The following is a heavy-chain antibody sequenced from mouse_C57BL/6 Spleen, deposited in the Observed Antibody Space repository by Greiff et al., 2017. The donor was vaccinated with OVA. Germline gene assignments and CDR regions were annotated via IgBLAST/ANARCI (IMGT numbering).Heavy chain of an antibody. V-gene: IGHV1-62-2*01. CDR2: FYPGSGSI. Sequence: QVQLQQSGAELVKPGASVKLSCKASGYTFTEYTIHWVKQRSGQGLEWIGWFYPGSGSIKYNENFKDKATLTADKSSSTVYMELSILTSEDTAVYFCARHEEAHYYGSSYGFDYWGQGTTLTVSS. J-gene: IGHJ2*01. CDR1: GYTFTEYT. D-gene: IGHD1-1*01. CDR3: ARHEEAHYYGSSYGFDY.